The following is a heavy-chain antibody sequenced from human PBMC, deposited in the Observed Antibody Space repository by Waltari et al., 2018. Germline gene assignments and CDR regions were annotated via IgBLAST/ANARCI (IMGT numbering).Heavy chain of an antibody. J-gene: IGHJ6*03. V-gene: IGHV4-34*01. CDR3: ASAHLGYYYYYMDV. CDR2: INHSGST. Sequence: QVQLQQWGAGLLKPSETLSLTCAVYGGSFSGYYWSWIRQPPGKGLEWIGEINHSGSTNYNPSLKSRVTISVDTSKNQCSLKLSSVTAADTAVYYCASAHLGYYYYYMDVWGKGTTVTVSS. D-gene: IGHD3-16*01. CDR1: GGSFSGYY.